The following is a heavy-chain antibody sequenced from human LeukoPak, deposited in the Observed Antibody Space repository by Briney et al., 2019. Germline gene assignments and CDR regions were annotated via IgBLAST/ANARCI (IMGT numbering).Heavy chain of an antibody. CDR2: IYTSGST. J-gene: IGHJ4*02. Sequence: SQTLSLTCTVSGGSISSGSYYWSWIRQPAGKGLEWIGRIYTSGSTNYNPSLKSRVTISVDTSKNQFSLKLSSVTAADTAVYYCARTGDSSGYYLYYFDYWGQGTLVTVSS. CDR3: ARTGDSSGYYLYYFDY. V-gene: IGHV4-61*02. CDR1: GGSISSGSYY. D-gene: IGHD3-22*01.